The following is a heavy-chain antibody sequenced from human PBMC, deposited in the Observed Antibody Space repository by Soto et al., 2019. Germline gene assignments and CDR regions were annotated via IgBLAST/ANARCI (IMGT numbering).Heavy chain of an antibody. CDR3: ARMGDAPYSYSGMDV. V-gene: IGHV1-18*01. CDR1: GYTFSTYG. CDR2: INGYNGNT. Sequence: QVQLVQSGAEVKKPGASVKVSCKASGYTFSTYGISWVRQAPGQGLEWMGWINGYNGNTNYAPKLQGRITMTTDTSTTTAYRERRSLRSDDTAVYYWARMGDAPYSYSGMDVWGQGTTVTVPS. D-gene: IGHD3-16*01. J-gene: IGHJ6*02.